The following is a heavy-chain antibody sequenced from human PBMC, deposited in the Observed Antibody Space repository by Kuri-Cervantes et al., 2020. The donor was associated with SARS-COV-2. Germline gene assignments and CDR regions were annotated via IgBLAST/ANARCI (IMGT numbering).Heavy chain of an antibody. J-gene: IGHJ4*02. Sequence: SQTLSLTCTVSGGSISSYYWSWIRQPPGKGLEWIGYIYYSGSTNYNPSHKSRVTISVDTSKNQFSLKLSSVTAADTAVYYCARVYYDSSGYYEVRYFDYWGQGTLVTVSS. D-gene: IGHD3-22*01. V-gene: IGHV4-59*01. CDR2: IYYSGST. CDR3: ARVYYDSSGYYEVRYFDY. CDR1: GGSISSYY.